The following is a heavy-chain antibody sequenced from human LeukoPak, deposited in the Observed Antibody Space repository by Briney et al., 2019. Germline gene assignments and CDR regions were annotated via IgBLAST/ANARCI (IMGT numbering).Heavy chain of an antibody. CDR3: AKAGGYDLDRPFDY. J-gene: IGHJ4*02. V-gene: IGHV3-21*04. Sequence: GGSLRLSCAASGFAFNTYSMNWVRQAPGKGLEWVSFIFSSSTYVYYTDSVKGRFTISRDNSKNTLYLQMNSLRAGDTAVYYCAKAGGYDLDRPFDYWGQGTLVTVSS. CDR2: IFSSSTYV. D-gene: IGHD5-12*01. CDR1: GFAFNTYS.